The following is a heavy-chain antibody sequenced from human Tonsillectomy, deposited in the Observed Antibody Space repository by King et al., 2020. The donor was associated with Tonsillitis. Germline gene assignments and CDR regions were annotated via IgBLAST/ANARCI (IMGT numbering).Heavy chain of an antibody. V-gene: IGHV1-18*04. D-gene: IGHD3-9*01. Sequence: QLVQSGAEVNKPGASVKVSCKASGYIFTTYGISWVRQAPGQGLEWMGWTSAYNGDTKHAQKFQGRVIMTIDTSTSTAYMELRSLRSADTAVYFCARDPRHFDIMTGSENNYYGLDVWGQGTTVTVSS. J-gene: IGHJ6*02. CDR3: ARDPRHFDIMTGSENNYYGLDV. CDR2: TSAYNGDT. CDR1: GYIFTTYG.